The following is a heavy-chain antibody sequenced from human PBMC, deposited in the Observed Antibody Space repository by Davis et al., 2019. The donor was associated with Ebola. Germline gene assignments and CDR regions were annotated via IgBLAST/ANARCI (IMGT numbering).Heavy chain of an antibody. Sequence: AASVKVSCKASGGTFSSYAISWVRQAPGQGLEWMGGIIPIFGTANYAQKFQGRVTITADKSTSTAYMELSSLRSEDTAVYYCARGLSGWGGNWFDPWGQGTLVTVSS. CDR2: IIPIFGTA. V-gene: IGHV1-69*06. CDR1: GGTFSSYA. D-gene: IGHD6-19*01. CDR3: ARGLSGWGGNWFDP. J-gene: IGHJ5*02.